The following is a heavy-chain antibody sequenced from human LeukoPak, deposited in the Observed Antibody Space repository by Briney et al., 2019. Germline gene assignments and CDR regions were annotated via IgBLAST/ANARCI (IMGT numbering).Heavy chain of an antibody. V-gene: IGHV3-23*01. J-gene: IGHJ4*02. CDR1: GFTFSSYY. CDR2: ISVSGDWT. CDR3: ANYRQSITAAGNSREFADY. D-gene: IGHD6-13*01. Sequence: GGSLRLSCEASGFTFSSYYMIWVRQAPGKGLEWVSVISVSGDWTYYADSVKGRFTISRDNFKNTLYLQMNSLRAEDTAVYYCANYRQSITAAGNSREFADYWGQGTLVTVSS.